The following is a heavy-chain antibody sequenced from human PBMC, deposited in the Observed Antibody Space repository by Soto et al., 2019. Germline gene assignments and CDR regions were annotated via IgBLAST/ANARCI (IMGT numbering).Heavy chain of an antibody. J-gene: IGHJ6*03. CDR3: ATDLYCGGDCYRDYYYYMDV. CDR2: IYSGGST. Sequence: GASLRLSCAASGFTVSSNYMSWVRQAPGKWLEWVSVIYSGGSTYYADSVKGRFTISRDNSKNTLYLQMNSLRAEDTAVYYCATDLYCGGDCYRDYYYYMDVLGKGTTVTVSS. V-gene: IGHV3-66*01. D-gene: IGHD2-21*01. CDR1: GFTVSSNY.